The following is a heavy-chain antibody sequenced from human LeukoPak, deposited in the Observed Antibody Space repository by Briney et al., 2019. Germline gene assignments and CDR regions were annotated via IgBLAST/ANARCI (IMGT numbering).Heavy chain of an antibody. V-gene: IGHV4-39*07. Sequence: SETLSLTCTVSGGSISSSSYYWGWIRQPPGKGLEWIGEINHSGSTNYNPSLKSRVTISVDTSKNQFSLKLSSVTAADTAVYYCARRRYYGSGSFDYWGQGTLVTVSS. D-gene: IGHD3-10*01. CDR2: INHSGST. CDR3: ARRRYYGSGSFDY. J-gene: IGHJ4*02. CDR1: GGSISSSSYY.